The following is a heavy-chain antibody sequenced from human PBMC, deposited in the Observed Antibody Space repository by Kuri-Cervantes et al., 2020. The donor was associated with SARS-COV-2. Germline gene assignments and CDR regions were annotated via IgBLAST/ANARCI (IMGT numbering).Heavy chain of an antibody. D-gene: IGHD4-17*01. CDR2: ISSSSSYI. J-gene: IGHJ6*02. V-gene: IGHV3-21*01. Sequence: ETLSLTCAASGFTFSSYSMNWVRQAPGKGLEWVSSISSSSSYIYYADSVKGRFTISRDNAKNSLYLQMNSLRAEDTAVYYCARVYGDYWGDYYYGMDVWGQGTTVTVSS. CDR3: ARVYGDYWGDYYYGMDV. CDR1: GFTFSSYS.